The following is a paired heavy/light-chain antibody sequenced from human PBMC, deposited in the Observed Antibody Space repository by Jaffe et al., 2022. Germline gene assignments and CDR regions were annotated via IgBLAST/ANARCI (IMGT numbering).Heavy chain of an antibody. V-gene: IGHV1-69*05. Sequence: QVQLVQSGAEVKKPGSSVKVSCKASGGTFSSYAISWVRQAPGQGLEWMGGIIPIFGTANYAQKFQGRVTITTDESTSTAYMELSSLRSEDTAVYYCARGQKEKYYYDSEDAFDIWGQGTMVTVSS. CDR3: ARGQKEKYYYDSEDAFDI. D-gene: IGHD3-22*01. J-gene: IGHJ3*02. CDR2: IIPIFGTA. CDR1: GGTFSSYA.
Light chain of an antibody. V-gene: IGKV3D-20*01. CDR2: DAS. CDR3: QQYGSSPPT. J-gene: IGKJ1*01. Sequence: EIVLTQSPATLSLSPGERATLSCGASQSVSSSYLAWYQQKPGLAPRLLIYDASSRATGIPDRFSGSGSGTDFTLTISRLEPEDFAVYYCQQYGSSPPTFGQGTKVEIK. CDR1: QSVSSSY.